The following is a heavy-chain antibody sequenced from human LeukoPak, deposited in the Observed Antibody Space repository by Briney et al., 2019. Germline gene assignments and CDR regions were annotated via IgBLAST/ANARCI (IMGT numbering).Heavy chain of an antibody. CDR1: GGSISTYY. Sequence: SETLSLTCTVSGGSISTYYWTWIRQPSVKGLEWIGRIDTSGSTNYNPSLKSRVTMSVDTSKNQFSLKLSSVTAADTAVYYCASGDYRGQGYWGQGTLVTVSS. D-gene: IGHD4-17*01. V-gene: IGHV4-4*07. CDR3: ASGDYRGQGY. CDR2: IDTSGST. J-gene: IGHJ4*02.